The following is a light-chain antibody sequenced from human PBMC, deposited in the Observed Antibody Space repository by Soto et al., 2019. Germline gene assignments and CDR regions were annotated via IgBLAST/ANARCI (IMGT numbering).Light chain of an antibody. CDR1: QSISTW. Sequence: DIQMTQSASTLSASVGDRVTITCRASQSISTWLAWYQQKPGKAPKLQIYKASSLESGVPSRFSGSGSGTEFTLTISSLQPDDFATYYCQQYNTYPLTFGGGTTVEIK. CDR2: KAS. V-gene: IGKV1-5*03. CDR3: QQYNTYPLT. J-gene: IGKJ4*01.